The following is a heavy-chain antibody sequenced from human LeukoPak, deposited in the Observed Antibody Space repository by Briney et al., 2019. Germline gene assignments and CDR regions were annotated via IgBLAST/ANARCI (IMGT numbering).Heavy chain of an antibody. V-gene: IGHV4-34*01. J-gene: IGHJ6*02. CDR1: GGSISGYY. CDR3: ARGRYCTNGVCYPTNYYYYGMDV. D-gene: IGHD2-8*01. Sequence: SETLSLTCTVSGGSISGYYWSWIRQPPGKGLEWIGEINHSGSTNYNPSLKSRVTISVDTSKNQFSLKLSSMTAADTAVYYCARGRYCTNGVCYPTNYYYYGMDVWGQGTTITVSS. CDR2: INHSGST.